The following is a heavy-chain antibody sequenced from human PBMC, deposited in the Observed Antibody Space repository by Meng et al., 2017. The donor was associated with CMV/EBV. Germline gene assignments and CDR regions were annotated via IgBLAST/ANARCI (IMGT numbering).Heavy chain of an antibody. D-gene: IGHD6-13*01. CDR3: ARAHYSSSWYSLGGGAFDI. Sequence: SETLSLTCTVSGGSISSSSYYWGWIRQPPGKGLEWIGSIYYSGSTYYNPSLKSRVTISVDTSKNQFSLKLSSVTAADTAVYYCARAHYSSSWYSLGGGAFDIWGQGTMDTVSS. CDR2: IYYSGST. CDR1: GGSISSSSYY. J-gene: IGHJ3*02. V-gene: IGHV4-39*07.